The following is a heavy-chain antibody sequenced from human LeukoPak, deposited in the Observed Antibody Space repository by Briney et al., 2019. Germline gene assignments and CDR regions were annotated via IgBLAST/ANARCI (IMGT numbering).Heavy chain of an antibody. V-gene: IGHV4-30-4*07. D-gene: IGHD3-9*01. CDR1: GGSINIDGYS. J-gene: IGHJ5*02. CDR2: IYNSEST. CDR3: ATLPPGILVFDP. Sequence: PSETLSLTCTVSGGSINIDGYSWNWIRQPPGRGLEWIGHIYNSESTYSNPSLKSRLPMSVATAKNPISREASSLTTAHTTAFHRATLPPGILVFDPWAKGTVVTVS.